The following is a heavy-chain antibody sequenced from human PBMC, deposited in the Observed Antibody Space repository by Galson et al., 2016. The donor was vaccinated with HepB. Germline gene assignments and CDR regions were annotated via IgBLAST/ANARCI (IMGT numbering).Heavy chain of an antibody. CDR1: GFTFSSYS. CDR2: ISSISTHI. CDR3: AREDCSAGSCYSGVGY. J-gene: IGHJ4*02. V-gene: IGHV3-21*01. Sequence: SLRLSCAASGFTFSSYSMNWARQAPGKGLEWVSSISSISTHIYYADSVKARFTISRDNAKNSLFLEMNSLRADDTAVYYCAREDCSAGSCYSGVGYWGQGTLVTVSS. D-gene: IGHD2-15*01.